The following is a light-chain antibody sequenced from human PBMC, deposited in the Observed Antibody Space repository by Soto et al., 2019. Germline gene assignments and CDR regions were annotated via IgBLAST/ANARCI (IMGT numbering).Light chain of an antibody. CDR3: SSYAGSNNLV. CDR2: EIS. Sequence: QSALTQHPSASGSPGHSVTISCTGTSSDVGGYNYVSWYQHHPGKAPKLMIYEISRRPSGVPDRFSGSKSGNTASLTVSGLQAEDEADYYCSSYAGSNNLVFGGGTKLTVL. J-gene: IGLJ2*01. CDR1: SSDVGGYNY. V-gene: IGLV2-8*01.